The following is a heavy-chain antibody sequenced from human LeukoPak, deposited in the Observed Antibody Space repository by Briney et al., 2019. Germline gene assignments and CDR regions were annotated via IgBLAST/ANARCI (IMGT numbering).Heavy chain of an antibody. CDR2: MNPNSGNT. D-gene: IGHD3/OR15-3a*01. V-gene: IGHV1-8*01. CDR3: ASTGWLLYDYYYYYMDV. J-gene: IGHJ6*03. CDR1: GYTFTSYD. Sequence: ASVKVSCKASGYTFTSYDINWVRQATGQGLEWMGWMNPNSGNTGYAQKFQGRVTMTRNTSISTAYMELSSLRSEDTAVYYCASTGWLLYDYYYYYMDVWGKGTTVTVSS.